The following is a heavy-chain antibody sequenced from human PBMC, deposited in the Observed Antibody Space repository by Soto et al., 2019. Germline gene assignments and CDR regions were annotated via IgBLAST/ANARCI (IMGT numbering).Heavy chain of an antibody. J-gene: IGHJ4*02. D-gene: IGHD1-1*01. CDR2: IKSKADGGTT. CDR3: TTRGLEGGYFGS. CDR1: GCTFNNAW. Sequence: EVQLVESGGSLVKPGGSLRLSCAASGCTFNNAWMSWVRQAPGKGLEWVGRIKSKADGGTTDYAAPVKGRFTISRDDSQNTLYLQMNSLKTEDTAVYYCTTRGLEGGYFGSWGQGTLVTVSS. V-gene: IGHV3-15*01.